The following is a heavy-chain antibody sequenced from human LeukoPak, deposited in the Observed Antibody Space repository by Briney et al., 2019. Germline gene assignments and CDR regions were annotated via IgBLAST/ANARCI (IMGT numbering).Heavy chain of an antibody. Sequence: GGSLRLSCAASGFTFSTSGIHWVRQAPGKGLEWVSVIWYDGSNKYYADSVKGRFTISRDNSKNTVHLQMNSLTAEDTAVYYCARVPNYSRGWDPADYWGQGTLVTVSP. V-gene: IGHV3-33*01. CDR1: GFTFSTSG. J-gene: IGHJ4*02. CDR3: ARVPNYSRGWDPADY. CDR2: IWYDGSNK. D-gene: IGHD6-19*01.